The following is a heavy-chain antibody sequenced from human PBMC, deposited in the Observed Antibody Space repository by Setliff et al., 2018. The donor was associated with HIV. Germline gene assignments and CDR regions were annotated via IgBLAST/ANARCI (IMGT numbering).Heavy chain of an antibody. D-gene: IGHD3-22*01. J-gene: IGHJ4*02. CDR2: INERSATI. CDR1: GFIFSDYA. CDR3: ARALDYYDSSGYLDLDY. V-gene: IGHV3-48*01. Sequence: GGSLRLSCAASGFIFSDYAMNWVRQTPGKGLEWVSYINERSATIYYADSVKGRFTVSRDNAKNSLYLQMDSLRAEDSAVYYCARALDYYDSSGYLDLDYWGQGTLVTVSS.